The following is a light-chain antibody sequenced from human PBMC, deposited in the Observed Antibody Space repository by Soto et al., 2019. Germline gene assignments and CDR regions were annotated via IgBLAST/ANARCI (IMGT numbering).Light chain of an antibody. CDR1: QTVRNNY. CDR3: QQYSASPRT. CDR2: DAS. J-gene: IGKJ3*01. Sequence: GLTQSPGTLSLCPGERATLSCRASQTVRNNYLAWYQQKPGQAPRLLIYDASSRATGIPDRFSGGGSGTDFTLTISRLEPEDFAVYYCQQYSASPRTFGPGTKVDIK. V-gene: IGKV3-20*01.